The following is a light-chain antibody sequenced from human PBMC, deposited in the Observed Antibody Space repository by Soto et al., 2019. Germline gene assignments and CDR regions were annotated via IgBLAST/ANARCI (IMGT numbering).Light chain of an antibody. V-gene: IGLV2-8*01. CDR2: EVN. Sequence: QSVLTQPPSASGSPGQSVTISCTGTSSDVGGHDYVSWYQQHPGKVPKLIIYEVNKRPSGVPDRFSGSKSGNTASLTVSGLQADDEADYYCSSYAGSNNRIFGGGTQLTVL. CDR3: SSYAGSNNRI. J-gene: IGLJ2*01. CDR1: SSDVGGHDY.